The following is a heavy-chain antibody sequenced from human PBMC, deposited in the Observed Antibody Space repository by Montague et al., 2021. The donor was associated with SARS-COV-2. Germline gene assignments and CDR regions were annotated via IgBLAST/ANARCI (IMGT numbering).Heavy chain of an antibody. V-gene: IGHV2-70*04. J-gene: IGHJ4*02. CDR2: IDWDDDK. Sequence: PALVKPTQTLTLTCTFSGFSLSTSGMRASWIRQPPGKALEWLVRIDWDDDKFYSTSLKTRLTISKDTSKNQVVRTMTNMDPADTAAYYWARSHYDILTAYYTPFDYWGQGTLVTVSS. CDR1: GFSLSTSGMR. CDR3: ARSHYDILTAYYTPFDY. D-gene: IGHD3-9*01.